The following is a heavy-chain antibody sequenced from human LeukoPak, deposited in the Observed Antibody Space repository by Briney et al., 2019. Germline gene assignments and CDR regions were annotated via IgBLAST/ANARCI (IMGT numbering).Heavy chain of an antibody. CDR1: GFTFSSYW. D-gene: IGHD3-3*01. CDR2: INSDGGTT. V-gene: IGHV3-74*01. J-gene: IGHJ5*02. Sequence: PGGSLRLSCAASGFTFSSYWMHWVRQPPGKGLVWVSRINSDGGTTTYADSVKGRFTISRDNAKNTLYLQMNSLRADDTAVYYCARYEGNWFDPWGQGTLVTVSS. CDR3: ARYEGNWFDP.